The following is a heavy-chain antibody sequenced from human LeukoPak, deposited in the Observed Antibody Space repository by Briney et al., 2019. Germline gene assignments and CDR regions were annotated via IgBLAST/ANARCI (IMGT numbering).Heavy chain of an antibody. Sequence: SGGSLRLSCAASGFTFSSYAMTWVRQVPGKGLEWVSSISGSGGDTHYADSAKGRFTISRDNSKNTLYLQMIGLRAEDTAMYSCAKEKRGRLTMIVESRPREHYFDLWGQGTPVTVSS. CDR1: GFTFSSYA. CDR2: ISGSGGDT. J-gene: IGHJ4*02. V-gene: IGHV3-23*01. CDR3: AKEKRGRLTMIVESRPREHYFDL. D-gene: IGHD3-22*01.